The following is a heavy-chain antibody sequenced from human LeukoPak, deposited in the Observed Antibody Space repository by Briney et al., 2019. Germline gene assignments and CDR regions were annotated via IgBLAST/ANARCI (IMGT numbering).Heavy chain of an antibody. J-gene: IGHJ4*02. CDR1: GFTFSSYA. Sequence: PGGSLRLSCEGSGFTFSSYAIHWVRQAPGKGLEWVAVISYDGSNKYYADSVKGRFTISRDNSKNTLYLQMNSLRAEDTAVYYCARDLGRGDYGGTGVVDYWGQGTLVTVSS. V-gene: IGHV3-30-3*01. D-gene: IGHD4-23*01. CDR2: ISYDGSNK. CDR3: ARDLGRGDYGGTGVVDY.